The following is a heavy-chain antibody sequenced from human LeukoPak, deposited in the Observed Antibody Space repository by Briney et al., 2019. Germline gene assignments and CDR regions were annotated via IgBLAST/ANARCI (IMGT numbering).Heavy chain of an antibody. Sequence: PSETLSLTCTVSGGSISSYYWSWIRQPPGKGLEWIGYIYYSGSTNYKPSLKSRVTISVDTSKNQFSLRVNSVTAADTAVYYCAKWGCSGGSCYPFDYWGQGTLVTVSS. V-gene: IGHV4-59*12. CDR1: GGSISSYY. J-gene: IGHJ4*02. CDR2: IYYSGST. D-gene: IGHD2-15*01. CDR3: AKWGCSGGSCYPFDY.